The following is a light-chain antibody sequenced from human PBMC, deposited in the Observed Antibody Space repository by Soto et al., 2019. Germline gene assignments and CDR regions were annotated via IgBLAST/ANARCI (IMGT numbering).Light chain of an antibody. CDR3: QQYNNWPRT. V-gene: IGKV3-15*01. CDR2: GAS. Sequence: EMVLTQSPATLSVSPGERATLSCRASQSVSSDLAWYHQKPGQAPRLLIYGASTRATGIPARFSGSGSGTEFTLTINSLLSEDFAVYYCQQYNNWPRTFGQGTKVDI. J-gene: IGKJ1*01. CDR1: QSVSSD.